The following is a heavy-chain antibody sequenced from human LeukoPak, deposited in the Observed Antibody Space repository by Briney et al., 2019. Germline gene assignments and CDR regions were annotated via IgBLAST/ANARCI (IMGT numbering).Heavy chain of an antibody. V-gene: IGHV4-61*02. Sequence: SETLSLTCTVSGGSISSSSYYWSWIRQPAGKGLEWVGRIYTSESTNYNPSLKSRVTMSVDTSKNQFSLKLSSVTAADTAVYYCAREISTGYWYFDLWGRGTLVTVSS. CDR1: GGSISSSSYY. CDR3: AREISTGYWYFDL. D-gene: IGHD2/OR15-2a*01. J-gene: IGHJ2*01. CDR2: IYTSEST.